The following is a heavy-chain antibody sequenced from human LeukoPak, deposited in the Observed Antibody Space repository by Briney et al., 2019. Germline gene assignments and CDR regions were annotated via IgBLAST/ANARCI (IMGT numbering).Heavy chain of an antibody. CDR1: GFTFSSYS. V-gene: IGHV3-48*04. Sequence: GGSLRLSCAASGFTFSSYSMNWVHQAPGKGLEWVSYISSSSSTIYYADSVKGRLTISRDNAKNSLYLQMNSLRAEDTAVYYCASSGVAAAGYWGQGTLVTVSS. CDR3: ASSGVAAAGY. J-gene: IGHJ4*02. CDR2: ISSSSSTI. D-gene: IGHD6-13*01.